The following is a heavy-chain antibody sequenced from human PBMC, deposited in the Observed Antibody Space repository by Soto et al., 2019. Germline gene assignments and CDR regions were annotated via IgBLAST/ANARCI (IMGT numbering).Heavy chain of an antibody. J-gene: IGHJ4*02. CDR3: ARDLAAGDH. CDR2: SKPASGST. CDR1: GYTFTHYY. V-gene: IGHV1-46*01. D-gene: IGHD6-13*01. Sequence: QVQLVQSGAEVKKPGASAKLSCRTSGYTFTHYYIHWVRQAPGQGLEWLAISKPASGSTNYAQDFRGRVSLNMDTSTTTVYMELSGLRAEDTAIFYCARDLAAGDHWGQGTLVTVSS.